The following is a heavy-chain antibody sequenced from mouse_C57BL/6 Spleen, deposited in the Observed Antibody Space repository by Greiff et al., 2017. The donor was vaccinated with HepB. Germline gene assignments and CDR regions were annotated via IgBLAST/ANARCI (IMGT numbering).Heavy chain of an antibody. CDR1: GYTFTDYY. Sequence: VQLQESGAELVRPGASVKLSCKASGYTFTDYYINWVKQRPGQGLEWIARIYPGSGNTYYNEKFKGKATLTAEKSSSTAYMQLSSLTSEDSAVYFCEGFAYWGQGTLVTVSA. CDR3: EGFAY. V-gene: IGHV1-76*01. J-gene: IGHJ3*01. CDR2: IYPGSGNT.